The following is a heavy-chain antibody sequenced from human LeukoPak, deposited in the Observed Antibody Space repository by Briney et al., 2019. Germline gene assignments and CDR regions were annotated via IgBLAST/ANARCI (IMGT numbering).Heavy chain of an antibody. Sequence: SVKVSCKASGGTFSSYAISWVRQAPGQGLEWMGGIIPIFGTANYAQKFQGRVTITADESTSTAYMELSSLRSEDTAVYYCARGTYDYVWGSYHPYFDYWGQGTLVTVSS. V-gene: IGHV1-69*01. CDR3: ARGTYDYVWGSYHPYFDY. CDR2: IIPIFGTA. D-gene: IGHD3-16*02. J-gene: IGHJ4*02. CDR1: GGTFSSYA.